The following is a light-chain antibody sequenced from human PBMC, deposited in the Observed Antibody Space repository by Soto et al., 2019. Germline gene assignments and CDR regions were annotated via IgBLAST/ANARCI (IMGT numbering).Light chain of an antibody. CDR1: SSDVGGYNY. CDR3: CAYAGTYTLV. CDR2: DVS. Sequence: QSVLTQPRSVSGSPGQSVTISCTGTSSDVGGYNYVSWYQQHPGNAPKLMIYDVSKRPSGVPDRFSGSKSANTASLTISGLQADDEADYYCCAYAGTYTLVFGGGTKLTVL. J-gene: IGLJ2*01. V-gene: IGLV2-11*01.